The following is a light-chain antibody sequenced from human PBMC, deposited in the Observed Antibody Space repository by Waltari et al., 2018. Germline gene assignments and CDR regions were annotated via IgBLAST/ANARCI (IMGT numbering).Light chain of an antibody. CDR2: DAV. Sequence: IVLTHSPGTLSLSPGEGATLSCGASQSVETSLAWFQQKPGQSPRLLIYDAVNRLTGVPATFIGSGSGTDFTLTISSVEPEDFAVYFCQQRSDWPWTFGQGSRVEVK. J-gene: IGKJ2*01. CDR3: QQRSDWPWT. V-gene: IGKV3-11*01. CDR1: QSVETS.